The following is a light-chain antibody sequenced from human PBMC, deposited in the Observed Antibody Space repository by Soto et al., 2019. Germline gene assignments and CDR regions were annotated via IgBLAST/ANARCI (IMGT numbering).Light chain of an antibody. Sequence: EIVLTQSPGPLSLSPGERATLSCMASPPISTRFVAWYLQQPGQAPRLLISGASSTAAATPDRSRGSGSGTDFTLTISRLEPDDFAVYCCHQYCGLQYTFGQATTLEIK. V-gene: IGKV3-20*01. CDR3: HQYCGLQYT. J-gene: IGKJ2*01. CDR2: GAS. CDR1: PPISTRF.